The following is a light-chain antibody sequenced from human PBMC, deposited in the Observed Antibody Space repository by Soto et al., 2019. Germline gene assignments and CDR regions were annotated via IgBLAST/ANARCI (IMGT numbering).Light chain of an antibody. CDR2: GAS. CDR3: QQYNNWPLT. J-gene: IGKJ4*01. CDR1: QSTNNY. Sequence: EIVMTQSPATLSVSPGERATLSCRASQSTNNYLAWYQQKPGQAPRLLIDGASTRATGIPARFSGSGSGTECTLTISSLQSEDFAVYYCQQYNNWPLTFGGGTKVEI. V-gene: IGKV3-15*01.